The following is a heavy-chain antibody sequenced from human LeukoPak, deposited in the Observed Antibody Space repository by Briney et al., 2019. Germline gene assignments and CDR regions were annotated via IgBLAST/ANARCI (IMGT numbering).Heavy chain of an antibody. CDR1: GGSISSSSYY. D-gene: IGHD1-26*01. CDR2: IYYSGST. J-gene: IGHJ2*01. Sequence: PSETLSLTCTVSGGSISSSSYYWGWIRQPPGKGLEWIGSIYYSGSTYYNPSLKSRVTISVDTSKNQFSLKLSSVTAADTAVYYCARCYQGSYQVGYWYFDLWGRGTLVTVSS. CDR3: ARCYQGSYQVGYWYFDL. V-gene: IGHV4-39*01.